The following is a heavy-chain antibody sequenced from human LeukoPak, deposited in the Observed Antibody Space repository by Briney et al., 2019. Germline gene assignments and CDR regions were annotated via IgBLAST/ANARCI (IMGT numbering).Heavy chain of an antibody. D-gene: IGHD6-13*01. CDR3: AREGGSSWYGGYYFDY. Sequence: SETLSLTCTASGGSVSRGRYYWSWIRQPPGKGLEWIGYIYYSGSTNYNPSLKSRVTISVDTSKNQFSLKLSSVTAADTAVYYCAREGGSSWYGGYYFDYWGQGTLVTVSS. CDR2: IYYSGST. CDR1: GGSVSRGRYY. J-gene: IGHJ4*02. V-gene: IGHV4-61*01.